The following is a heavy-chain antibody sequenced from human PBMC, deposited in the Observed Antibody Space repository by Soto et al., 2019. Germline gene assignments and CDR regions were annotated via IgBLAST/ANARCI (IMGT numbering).Heavy chain of an antibody. J-gene: IGHJ4*02. CDR1: GFTFSDYY. CDR2: ISSSSSYT. CDR3: ARLLGGQQLGVFVY. Sequence: PGGSLRLSCAASGFTFSDYYMSWIRQAPGKGLEWVSYISSSSSYTNYADSVKGRFTISRDNAKNSLYLQMNSLRAEDTAVYYCARLLGGQQLGVFVYWGQGTLVTVSS. D-gene: IGHD6-6*01. V-gene: IGHV3-11*06.